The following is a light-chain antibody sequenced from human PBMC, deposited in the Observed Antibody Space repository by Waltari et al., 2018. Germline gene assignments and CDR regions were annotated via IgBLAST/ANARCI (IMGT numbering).Light chain of an antibody. V-gene: IGKV3-20*01. J-gene: IGKJ4*02. CDR1: QSVGSTY. CDR2: DAS. CDR3: QQYDKSPLT. Sequence: EIVLTQSPGTLSLSPGERATISCRASQSVGSTYLAWYQHKLGQAPRLLIYDASSRATGIPDRFSGSGSGTDFTLTISRLEPEDFAVYYCQQYDKSPLTCGGGTKVEIK.